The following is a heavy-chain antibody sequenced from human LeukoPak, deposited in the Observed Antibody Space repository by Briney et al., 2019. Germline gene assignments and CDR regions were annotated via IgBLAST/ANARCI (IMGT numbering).Heavy chain of an antibody. V-gene: IGHV3-23*01. CDR2: ISGSGGST. J-gene: IGHJ4*02. Sequence: GGSLRLSCAASGFTFSSYAMSWVRQAPGKGLEWVSAISGSGGSTYYADSVKGRFTISGDNSKNTLYLQMNSLRAEDTAVYYCAKAPGYCGSTSCRDYWGQGTLVTVSS. D-gene: IGHD2-2*01. CDR3: AKAPGYCGSTSCRDY. CDR1: GFTFSSYA.